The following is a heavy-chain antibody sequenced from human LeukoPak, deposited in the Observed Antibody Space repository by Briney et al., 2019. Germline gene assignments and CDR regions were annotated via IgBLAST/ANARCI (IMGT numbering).Heavy chain of an antibody. D-gene: IGHD6-19*01. V-gene: IGHV1-18*04. CDR1: GYTFTSYG. J-gene: IGHJ4*02. CDR2: ISAYNGNT. CDR3: ARVRGEQWLENYFDY. Sequence: ASVKVSCKASGYTFTSYGISWVRQAPGQGLEWMGWISAYNGNTNYAQKLQGRVTMTTDTSTSTAYMELRSLRSDDTAVYYCARVRGEQWLENYFDYWGQGTLVTVSS.